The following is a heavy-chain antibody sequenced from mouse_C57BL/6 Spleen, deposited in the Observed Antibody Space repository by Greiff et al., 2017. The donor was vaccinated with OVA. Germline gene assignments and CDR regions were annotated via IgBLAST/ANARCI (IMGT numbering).Heavy chain of an antibody. J-gene: IGHJ1*03. CDR3: ARSRYYGSSSYWYFDV. CDR1: GYTFTSYW. V-gene: IGHV1-52*01. Sequence: VQLQQPGAELVRPGSSVKLSCKASGYTFTSYWMHWVKQRPIQGLEWIGNIDPSDSETHYNQKFKDKATLTVDKSSSTAYMQLSSLTSEDSAVYYCARSRYYGSSSYWYFDVWGTGTTVTVSS. CDR2: IDPSDSET. D-gene: IGHD1-1*01.